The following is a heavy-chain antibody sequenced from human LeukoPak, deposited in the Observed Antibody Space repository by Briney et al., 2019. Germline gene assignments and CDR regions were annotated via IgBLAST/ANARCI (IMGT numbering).Heavy chain of an antibody. CDR3: ARVRYFDWTRVPPGPLDY. CDR2: ISGSGGST. Sequence: RPGGSLRPSCAASGFTFSSYGMSWVRQAPGKGLEWVSFISGSGGSTYYADSVKGRFTISRDNAKNSLYLQMNSLRAEDTALYYCARVRYFDWTRVPPGPLDYWGQGTLVTVSS. CDR1: GFTFSSYG. V-gene: IGHV3-23*01. J-gene: IGHJ4*02. D-gene: IGHD3-9*01.